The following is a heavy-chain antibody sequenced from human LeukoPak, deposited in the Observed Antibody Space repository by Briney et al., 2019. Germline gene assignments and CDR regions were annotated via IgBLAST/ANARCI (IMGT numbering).Heavy chain of an antibody. J-gene: IGHJ4*02. CDR1: GFTFSSYG. D-gene: IGHD2-2*02. Sequence: SLRLSCAASGFTFSSYGMHWVRQAPGKGLEWVAVIWYDGSNKYYADSVKGRFTISRDNSKNTLYLQMNSLRAEDTAVYYCARDRGIVVPAAIPDYWGQGTLVTVSS. CDR3: ARDRGIVVPAAIPDY. CDR2: IWYDGSNK. V-gene: IGHV3-33*01.